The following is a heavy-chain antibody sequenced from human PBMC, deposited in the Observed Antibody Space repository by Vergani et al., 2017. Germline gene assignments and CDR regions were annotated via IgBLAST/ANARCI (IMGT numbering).Heavy chain of an antibody. CDR3: VSDSWRSDRRGVYWFDT. CDR1: GASITSGSFY. J-gene: IGHJ5*02. Sequence: QVHLNEAGPGLVKPSQTLSLTCTVSGASITSGSFYWSWIRQPAGKGLEGIGRIHASGTKNYNPSLRSRVTLSVDTSKNQMSLKMLSMTAADTAVYYCVSDSWRSDRRGVYWFDTGGQGTLVSVSS. V-gene: IGHV4-61*02. CDR2: IHASGTK. D-gene: IGHD3-10*01.